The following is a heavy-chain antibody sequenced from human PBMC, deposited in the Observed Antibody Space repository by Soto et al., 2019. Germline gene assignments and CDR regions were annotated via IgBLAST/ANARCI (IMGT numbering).Heavy chain of an antibody. J-gene: IGHJ6*02. CDR1: GGTFSSYA. V-gene: IGHV1-69*06. CDR3: AKGALTIFGVVIRAGYYYGMDV. D-gene: IGHD3-3*01. CDR2: IIPIFGTA. Sequence: GASVKVSCKASGGTFSSYAISWVRQAPGQGLEWMGGIIPIFGTANYAQKFQGRVTITADKSTSTAYMELSSLRSEDTAVYYCAKGALTIFGVVIRAGYYYGMDVWGQGTTVTVSS.